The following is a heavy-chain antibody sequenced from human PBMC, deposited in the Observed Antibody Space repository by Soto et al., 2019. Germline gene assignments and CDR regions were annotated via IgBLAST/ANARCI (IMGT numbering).Heavy chain of an antibody. V-gene: IGHV1-69*02. D-gene: IGHD6-6*01. CDR1: GGTFSSYT. CDR3: FHGSSSDSGWFDP. Sequence: ASVKVSCKASGGTFSSYTISWVRQAPGQGLEWMGRIIPILGIANYAQKFQGIVTITADKSTSTAYMELISLRSEDSAVYYCFHGSSSDSGWFDPWGQGTLVTVSS. CDR2: IIPILGIA. J-gene: IGHJ5*02.